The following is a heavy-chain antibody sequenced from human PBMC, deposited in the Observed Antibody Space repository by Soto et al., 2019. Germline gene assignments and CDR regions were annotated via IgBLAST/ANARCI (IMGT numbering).Heavy chain of an antibody. J-gene: IGHJ4*02. D-gene: IGHD6-19*01. CDR3: ARDLGGWPDY. V-gene: IGHV1-3*01. Sequence: QVQLVQSGAEVKKPGASVKVSCKASGYTFTSYAIHWVRQAPGQRLEWMGWINAGNGNTKYSQKFQDRVTITRDTSASTAYMELSTLRSEDTAVYYCARDLGGWPDYWGQGTLVTVSS. CDR1: GYTFTSYA. CDR2: INAGNGNT.